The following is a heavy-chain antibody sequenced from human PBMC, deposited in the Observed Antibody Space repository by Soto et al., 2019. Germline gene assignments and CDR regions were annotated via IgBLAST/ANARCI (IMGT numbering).Heavy chain of an antibody. D-gene: IGHD6-19*01. Sequence: ASGKVSCKASGYTFTSYAMHWVRQAPGQRLEWMGWINAGNGNTKYSQKFQGRVTITRDTSASTAYMELSSLRSEDTAVYYCARGGGWYVWFDPWGQGTLVTVSS. J-gene: IGHJ5*02. V-gene: IGHV1-3*01. CDR1: GYTFTSYA. CDR2: INAGNGNT. CDR3: ARGGGWYVWFDP.